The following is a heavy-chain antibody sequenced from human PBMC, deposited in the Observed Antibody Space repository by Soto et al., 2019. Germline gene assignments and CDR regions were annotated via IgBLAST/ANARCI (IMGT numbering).Heavy chain of an antibody. CDR3: ARVSVDVPE. D-gene: IGHD5-12*01. Sequence: QLVQSGAEVKKPGASVKVSCKTSGPTFIAYYIHWVGQAPGQGLEWMGGIDPKSGGTTYEQKFLGRVTMTRDASINTAYMELNRLTSDDTAVYYCARVSVDVPEWGQGTLLTVSS. CDR1: GPTFIAYY. V-gene: IGHV1-2*02. J-gene: IGHJ4*02. CDR2: IDPKSGGT.